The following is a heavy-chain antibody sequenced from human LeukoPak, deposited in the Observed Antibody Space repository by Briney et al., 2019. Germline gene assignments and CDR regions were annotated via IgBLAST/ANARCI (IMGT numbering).Heavy chain of an antibody. J-gene: IGHJ4*02. CDR2: ISYDGSNK. CDR1: GFTFSSYA. D-gene: IGHD2-2*02. Sequence: GGSLRLSCAASGFTFSSYAMHWVRQAPGKGLEWVTLISYDGSNKYYADSVKGRFTISRDNSKNTLYLQMNSLRAEDTAVYYCARGLYTDTKANDYWAREPWSPSPQ. V-gene: IGHV3-30*04. CDR3: ARGLYTDTKANDY.